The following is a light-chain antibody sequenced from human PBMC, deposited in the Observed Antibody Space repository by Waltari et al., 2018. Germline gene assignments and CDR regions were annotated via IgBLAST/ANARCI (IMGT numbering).Light chain of an antibody. J-gene: IGLJ3*02. Sequence: QAVVTQEPSFSVSPGGTVTLTCGLSSGSVSTNYYPSWYQQTPGQAPPTLIDITNPRSSGVPDRFSGSSLGHKAALTITGAQADDESDYYCVLFMDSGWVFGGGTKLTVL. CDR2: ITN. CDR1: SGSVSTNYY. V-gene: IGLV8-61*01. CDR3: VLFMDSGWV.